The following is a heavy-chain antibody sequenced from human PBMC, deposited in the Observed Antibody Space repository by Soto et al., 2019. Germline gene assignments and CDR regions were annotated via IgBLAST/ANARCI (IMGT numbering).Heavy chain of an antibody. CDR2: IPQDGVDG. V-gene: IGHV3-7*03. J-gene: IGHJ6*02. Sequence: DVKLVESGGGLVQPGDSLRLSCEVSGFTFSMYSMSWVRQSPGKGLEWVAKIPQDGVDGHYADSVKVRFIISRDNDKNSLHLQMNNLRAEDTAVYYCARDHLILPAHDFFYGSDVWGRGATVTVSS. D-gene: IGHD2-21*02. CDR1: GFTFSMYS. CDR3: ARDHLILPAHDFFYGSDV.